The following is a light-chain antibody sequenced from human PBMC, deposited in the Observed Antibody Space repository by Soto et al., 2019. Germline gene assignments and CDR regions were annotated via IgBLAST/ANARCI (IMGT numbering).Light chain of an antibody. CDR2: GAS. J-gene: IGKJ1*01. CDR3: QQYGSSRT. Sequence: EIVLTQSPGTLSLSPGEIATLSFRASQSVSSSYLAWYQQKPGQAPRLLIYGASSRATGIPDRFSGSGSGTDFTLTISRLEPEDFAVYYCQQYGSSRTFGQGTKVDI. CDR1: QSVSSSY. V-gene: IGKV3-20*01.